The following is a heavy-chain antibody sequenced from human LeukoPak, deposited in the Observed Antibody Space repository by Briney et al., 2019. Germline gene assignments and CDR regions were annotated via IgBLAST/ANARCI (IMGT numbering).Heavy chain of an antibody. CDR2: INPNSGGT. CDR1: GYTFAGYY. Sequence: ASVKVSCKASGYTFAGYYMHWVRQAPGQGLEWMGWINPNSGGTNYAQKFQGRVTMTRDTSISTAYMELSRLRSDDTAVYYCAKVRYSSRWYEGWYFDYWGQGTLVTVSS. J-gene: IGHJ4*02. D-gene: IGHD6-13*01. V-gene: IGHV1-2*02. CDR3: AKVRYSSRWYEGWYFDY.